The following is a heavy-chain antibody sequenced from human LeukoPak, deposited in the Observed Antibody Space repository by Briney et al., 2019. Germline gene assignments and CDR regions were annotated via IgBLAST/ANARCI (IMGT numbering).Heavy chain of an antibody. Sequence: SETLSLTCAVYGGSFSGYYWSWIRQPPGKGLEWIGEINHSGSTNYNPSLKSRVTISVDTSKNQFSLKLSSVTAADTAVYYCARRGSNYYYYYYGMDVWGQGTTVTVSS. CDR3: ARRGSNYYYYYYGMDV. CDR1: GGSFSGYY. J-gene: IGHJ6*02. D-gene: IGHD4-11*01. CDR2: INHSGST. V-gene: IGHV4-34*01.